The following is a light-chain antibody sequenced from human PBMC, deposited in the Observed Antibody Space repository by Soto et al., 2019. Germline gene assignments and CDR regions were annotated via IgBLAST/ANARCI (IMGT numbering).Light chain of an antibody. CDR1: SSDVGGYNY. V-gene: IGLV2-14*01. CDR3: SSYTTSSSWV. CDR2: VVS. J-gene: IGLJ3*02. Sequence: QSALTQPASVSGSPGQSITISYTGTSSDVGGYNYVSWFQQHPGKAPKLMIYVVSNRPSGISNRFSGSKSGNTASLTISGLQAEDEADYYCSSYTTSSSWVFGGGTKVTVL.